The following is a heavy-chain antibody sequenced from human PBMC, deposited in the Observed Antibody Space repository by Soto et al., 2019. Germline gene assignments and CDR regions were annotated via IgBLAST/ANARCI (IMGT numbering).Heavy chain of an antibody. V-gene: IGHV1-18*01. D-gene: IGHD6-13*01. CDR3: ARRSVYSSSWYEDYGMDV. Sequence: ASLKVSCKASGYTFTSYGISWVRQAPGQGLEWMGWISAYNGNTNYAQKLQGRVTMTTDTSTSTAYMELRSLRSDDTAVYYCARRSVYSSSWYEDYGMDVWGQGXTVTVSS. J-gene: IGHJ6*02. CDR1: GYTFTSYG. CDR2: ISAYNGNT.